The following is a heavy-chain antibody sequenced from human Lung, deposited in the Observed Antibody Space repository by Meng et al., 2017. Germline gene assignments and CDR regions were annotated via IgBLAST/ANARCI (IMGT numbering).Heavy chain of an antibody. CDR1: GGSIPSSTW. Sequence: VHLQESGPGLVMPSGTLSPTSPVPGGSIPSSTWWSWVRQTPGKGLEWFGEIFHSGSTNYNPPLESRVTISVDKSKNQFSLKVYSVTAADTATYYCARFDISSSGRGDYWGQGILVTVSS. J-gene: IGHJ4*02. CDR3: ARFDISSSGRGDY. D-gene: IGHD1-26*01. V-gene: IGHV4-4*02. CDR2: IFHSGST.